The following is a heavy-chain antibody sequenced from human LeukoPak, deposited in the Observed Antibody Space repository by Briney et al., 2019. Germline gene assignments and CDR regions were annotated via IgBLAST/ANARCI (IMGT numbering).Heavy chain of an antibody. D-gene: IGHD3-22*01. Sequence: GGSLRLSCAASGFTFSDNYMTWIRQAPGKGLEWVSYISSNGKTIYYADSVKGRFTISRDNAKNSLYLQMNSLRAEDTAMYYCARGYYDSSGLGFYYWGQGTLVTVSS. V-gene: IGHV3-11*01. J-gene: IGHJ4*02. CDR2: ISSNGKTI. CDR3: ARGYYDSSGLGFYY. CDR1: GFTFSDNY.